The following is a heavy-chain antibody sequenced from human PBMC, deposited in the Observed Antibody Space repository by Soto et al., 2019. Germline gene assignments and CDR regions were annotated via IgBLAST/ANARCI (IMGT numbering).Heavy chain of an antibody. D-gene: IGHD3-10*01. CDR2: IYYSGST. CDR1: GGSISIGVYY. Sequence: SETLSLTCTVSGGSISIGVYYWSWIRQHPGKGLEWIGYIYYSGSTYYNPSLKSRVTISVDTSKNQFSLKLSSVTAADTAVYYCARSPGLWFGELLGYNWFDPWGQGTLVTVSS. V-gene: IGHV4-31*03. CDR3: ARSPGLWFGELLGYNWFDP. J-gene: IGHJ5*02.